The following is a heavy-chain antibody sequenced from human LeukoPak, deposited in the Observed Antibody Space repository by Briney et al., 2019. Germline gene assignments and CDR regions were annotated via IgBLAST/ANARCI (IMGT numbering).Heavy chain of an antibody. D-gene: IGHD1-26*01. CDR1: GGSICGGSYY. V-gene: IGHV4-61*02. CDR3: ARGADPDSGSSYRYYYYYYYMDV. Sequence: PSQTLSLTCTVSGGSICGGSYYWSWIRQPAGKGLEWIGRIYTSGSTNNNPSLKSRVTISVDTSKNQFSLKLSSVTAADTAVYYCARGADPDSGSSYRYYYYYYYMDVWGKGTTVTVSS. J-gene: IGHJ6*03. CDR2: IYTSGST.